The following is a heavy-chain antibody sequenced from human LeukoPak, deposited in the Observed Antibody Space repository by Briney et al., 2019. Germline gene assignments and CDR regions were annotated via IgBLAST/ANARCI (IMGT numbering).Heavy chain of an antibody. D-gene: IGHD2-2*01. J-gene: IGHJ3*02. CDR2: IYYSGST. Sequence: SETLSLTCTVSGGSISSYYWSGTRQPPGKGREWIGYIYYSGSTNYNPSLKSRVTISVDTSKNQFSLKLSSVTAADTAVYYCASHCSSTSCGAFDIWGQGTMVTVSS. CDR1: GGSISSYY. CDR3: ASHCSSTSCGAFDI. V-gene: IGHV4-59*01.